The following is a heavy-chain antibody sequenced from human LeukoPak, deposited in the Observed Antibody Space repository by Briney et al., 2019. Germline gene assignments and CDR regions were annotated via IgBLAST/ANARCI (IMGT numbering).Heavy chain of an antibody. CDR3: ARVMTTVTRMDH. D-gene: IGHD4-17*01. Sequence: PGGSLRLSCAASGFNFSSFEMHWVRQAPGKGLEWVSYISSSGSPMYYAQSVEGRFTIARDNAKHSLFLQMNSLRAEDTAIYYCARVMTTVTRMDHWGQGTLVSVYS. J-gene: IGHJ4*02. V-gene: IGHV3-48*03. CDR1: GFNFSSFE. CDR2: ISSSGSPM.